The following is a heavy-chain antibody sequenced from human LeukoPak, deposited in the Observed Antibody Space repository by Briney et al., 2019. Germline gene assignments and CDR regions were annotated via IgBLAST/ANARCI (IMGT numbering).Heavy chain of an antibody. CDR1: GLTFSSCS. V-gene: IGHV3-23*01. D-gene: IGHD2-21*02. CDR2: ISGSGGNT. CDR3: ARVSPEIVVVTGTGAPDY. J-gene: IGHJ4*02. Sequence: GGSLRLSCAASGLTFSSCSMTWVRQAPGKGLEWVSCISGSGGNTYYADSVKGRFTISRDNSKNTVYLQMNSLRAEDTAVYYCARVSPEIVVVTGTGAPDYWGQGTLVTVSS.